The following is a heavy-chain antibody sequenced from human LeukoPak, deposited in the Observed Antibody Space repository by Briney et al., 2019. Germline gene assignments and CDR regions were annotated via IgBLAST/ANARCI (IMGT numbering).Heavy chain of an antibody. J-gene: IGHJ4*02. D-gene: IGHD3-10*01. V-gene: IGHV3-9*01. CDR2: ISWNSGSI. Sequence: PGGSLRLSCAASGFTFSSYWMHWVRQAPGKGLEWVSGISWNSGSIGYADSVKGRFTISRDNAKNSLYLQMNSLRAGDTALYYCAKSLTAGSGTQPFDYWGQGTLVTVSS. CDR3: AKSLTAGSGTQPFDY. CDR1: GFTFSSYW.